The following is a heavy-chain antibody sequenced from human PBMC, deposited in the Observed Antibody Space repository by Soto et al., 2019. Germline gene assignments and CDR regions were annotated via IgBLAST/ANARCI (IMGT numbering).Heavy chain of an antibody. D-gene: IGHD3-10*01. Sequence: GGSLRLSCAASGFTFSNYAISWVRQAPGKGLEWVSIISGSGSITYYADSVKGRFTMSRDNSKNTLYLQMNSLRAEDTAVYYCAFTSGADGVYGSGSYYKYYYYGMDVWGQGTTVTSP. J-gene: IGHJ6*02. V-gene: IGHV3-23*01. CDR3: AFTSGADGVYGSGSYYKYYYYGMDV. CDR2: ISGSGSIT. CDR1: GFTFSNYA.